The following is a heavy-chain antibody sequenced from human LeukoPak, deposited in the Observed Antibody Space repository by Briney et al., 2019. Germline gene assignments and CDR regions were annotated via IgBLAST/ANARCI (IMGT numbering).Heavy chain of an antibody. D-gene: IGHD2-2*02. Sequence: ASVKVSCKASGYTFTGYYIHWVRQAPGLGLEWMGWINPDSGGTNFAQKFQGRVTMTRDTSSTTAYMELSRLTSDDTAVYYCARADGYCTSTTCYRGVGATPDLDYWGQGTLVTVSS. V-gene: IGHV1-2*02. CDR2: INPDSGGT. CDR1: GYTFTGYY. CDR3: ARADGYCTSTTCYRGVGATPDLDY. J-gene: IGHJ4*02.